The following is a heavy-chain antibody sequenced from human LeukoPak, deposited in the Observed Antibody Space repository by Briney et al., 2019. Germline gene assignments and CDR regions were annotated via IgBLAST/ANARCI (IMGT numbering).Heavy chain of an antibody. CDR2: IGSNGDST. J-gene: IGHJ4*02. V-gene: IGHV3-64*01. CDR3: ARGNVVGASRPFDY. D-gene: IGHD1-26*01. Sequence: GGSLRLSCAGSGFTFSNYAMYWVRQAPGKGLENVAGIGSNGDSTYYANSVKGRFTTSRDNSKNTLFLQMGSLRADDMAIYYCARGNVVGASRPFDYWGQGALVTVSS. CDR1: GFTFSNYA.